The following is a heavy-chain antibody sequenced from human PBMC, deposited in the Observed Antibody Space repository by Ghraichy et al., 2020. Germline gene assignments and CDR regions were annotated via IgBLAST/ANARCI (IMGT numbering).Heavy chain of an antibody. J-gene: IGHJ5*02. CDR3: ARDTTVTTGGYNWFDP. Sequence: SVKVSCKASGGTFSSYAISWVRQAPGQGLEWMGGIIPIFGTANYAQKFQGRVTITADKSTSTAYMELSSLRSEDTAVYYCARDTTVTTGGYNWFDPWGQGTLVTVSS. CDR2: IIPIFGTA. D-gene: IGHD4-17*01. CDR1: GGTFSSYA. V-gene: IGHV1-69*06.